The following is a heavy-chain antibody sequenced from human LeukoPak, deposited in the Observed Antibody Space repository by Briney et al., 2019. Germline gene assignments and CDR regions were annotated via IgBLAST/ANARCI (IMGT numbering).Heavy chain of an antibody. Sequence: PGESLKISCKGSGYSFTSYWISWVRRMPRKGLEWMGRIDPSDSYTKYSPSFQGHVTISADKSITTAYLQWSSLKASDTAIYYCATQPPYSTYFDYWSQGTLVTASS. CDR1: GYSFTSYW. CDR2: IDPSDSYT. J-gene: IGHJ4*02. CDR3: ATQPPYSTYFDY. V-gene: IGHV5-10-1*01. D-gene: IGHD2-21*01.